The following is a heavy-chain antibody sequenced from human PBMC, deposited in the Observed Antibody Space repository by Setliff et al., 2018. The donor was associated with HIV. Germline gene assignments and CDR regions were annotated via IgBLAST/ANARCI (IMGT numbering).Heavy chain of an antibody. CDR3: ARYFYASSSSAIDA. V-gene: IGHV3-11*04. J-gene: IGHJ5*02. Sequence: LSLTCGVHGGSFSGYYWSWIRQAPGKGLEWVAHISSSGATIYYVDSVKGRFTISRDNAANSLYLQMNSLRVEDTAIYFCARYFYASSSSAIDAWGQGMPVTVSS. CDR1: GGSFSGYY. D-gene: IGHD3-16*01. CDR2: ISSSGATI.